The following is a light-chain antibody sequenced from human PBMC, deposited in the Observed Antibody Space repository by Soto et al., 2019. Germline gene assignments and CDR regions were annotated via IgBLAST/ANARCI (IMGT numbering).Light chain of an antibody. CDR2: EVS. V-gene: IGLV2-23*02. CDR3: CSYAGSSTHYV. CDR1: SSDVGSYNL. Sequence: QSALTQPASVSGSPGQSITISCTGTSSDVGSYNLVSWYQQHPGKAPKLMIYEVSKRPSGVSNRFSGSKSGNTASLTISGLQAEDEADYYCCSYAGSSTHYVFGTGTKLTAL. J-gene: IGLJ1*01.